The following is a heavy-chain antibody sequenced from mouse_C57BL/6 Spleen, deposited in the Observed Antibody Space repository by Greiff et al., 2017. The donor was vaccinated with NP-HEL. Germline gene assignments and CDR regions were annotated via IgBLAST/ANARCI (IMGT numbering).Heavy chain of an antibody. CDR2: ISSGSSTI. Sequence: EVKVVESGGGLVKPGGSLKLSCAASGFTFSDYGMHWVRQAPEKGLEWVAYISSGSSTIYYADTVKGRFTISRDNAKNTLFLQMTSLRSEDTAMYYCARRDYDAFAYWGQGTLVTVSA. CDR1: GFTFSDYG. V-gene: IGHV5-17*01. D-gene: IGHD2-4*01. CDR3: ARRDYDAFAY. J-gene: IGHJ3*01.